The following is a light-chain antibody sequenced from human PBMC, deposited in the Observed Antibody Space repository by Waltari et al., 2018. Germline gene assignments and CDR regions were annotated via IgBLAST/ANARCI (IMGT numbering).Light chain of an antibody. Sequence: QSALTQPASVSGSPGQSITISCTGTSSDVGGYNYVYWYQQHPGKAPKLMIYDVSKRPSGVSNRFSGSKSGNTASLTISGLQAEDEADYYCSSYTSSSTWVFGGGIKLTVL. V-gene: IGLV2-14*01. CDR1: SSDVGGYNY. CDR2: DVS. J-gene: IGLJ3*02. CDR3: SSYTSSSTWV.